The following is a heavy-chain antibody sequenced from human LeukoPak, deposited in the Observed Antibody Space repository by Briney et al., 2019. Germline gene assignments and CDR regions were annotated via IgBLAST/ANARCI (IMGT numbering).Heavy chain of an antibody. J-gene: IGHJ5*02. CDR3: ARDRYSSSWSEFDP. D-gene: IGHD6-13*01. Sequence: GASVKVSCKASGGTFSSYAISWVRQAPGQGLEWMGWISAYNGNTNYAQKLQGRVTMTTDTSTSTAYMELRSLRSDDTAVYYCARDRYSSSWSEFDPWGQGTLVTVSS. CDR2: ISAYNGNT. V-gene: IGHV1-18*01. CDR1: GGTFSSYA.